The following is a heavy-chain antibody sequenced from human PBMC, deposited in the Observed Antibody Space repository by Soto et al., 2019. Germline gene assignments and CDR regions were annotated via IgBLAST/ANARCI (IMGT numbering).Heavy chain of an antibody. Sequence: PGESLKISCKGSGYSFTSYWIGWVRQMPGKGLEWMGIIYPGDSDTRYSPSFQGQVTISADKSISTAYLQWSSLKASDTAMYYCATQGIKSDSSSRRSDAFDIWGQGTMVTVSS. V-gene: IGHV5-51*01. CDR1: GYSFTSYW. D-gene: IGHD6-6*01. CDR3: ATQGIKSDSSSRRSDAFDI. J-gene: IGHJ3*02. CDR2: IYPGDSDT.